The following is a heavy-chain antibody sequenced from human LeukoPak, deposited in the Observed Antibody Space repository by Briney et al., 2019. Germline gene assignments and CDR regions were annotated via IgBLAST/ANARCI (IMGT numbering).Heavy chain of an antibody. CDR1: GYSFTNYW. V-gene: IGHV1-69*04. CDR2: IIPILDIA. CDR3: AKDRAAVGAPVDS. J-gene: IGHJ4*02. D-gene: IGHD1-26*01. Sequence: KISCKGSGYSFTNYWIGWVRQMPGKGLEWMGRIIPILDIANYAQRFQGRVTITADKSTSTAYMELSGLRFEDTAVYYCAKDRAAVGAPVDSWGQGTLVTVSS.